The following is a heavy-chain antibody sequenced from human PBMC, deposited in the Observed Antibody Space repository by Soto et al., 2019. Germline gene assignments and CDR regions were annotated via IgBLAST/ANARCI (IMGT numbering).Heavy chain of an antibody. CDR3: VRNRGGGSYTTWSFAS. V-gene: IGHV3-23*01. D-gene: IGHD1-26*01. CDR1: GFTFSCCA. J-gene: IGHJ2*01. CDR2: IHGDGDYT. Sequence: EVQVLESGGGLVQPGGSLRLSCAASGFTFSCCAMSWVRQAPGKGLEWVSTIHGDGDYTHYTDSVKGRFTISRDNSRNTLYLQMNCLRGDDTAVYYCVRNRGGGSYTTWSFASWGRGTLVTVSS.